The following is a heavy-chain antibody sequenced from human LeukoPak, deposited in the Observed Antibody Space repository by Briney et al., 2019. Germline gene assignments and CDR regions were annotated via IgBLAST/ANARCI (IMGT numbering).Heavy chain of an antibody. CDR1: GFSFSTYA. CDR2: ISYDGSSK. J-gene: IGHJ4*02. CDR3: ARDSVSSGYYVDY. D-gene: IGHD3-22*01. V-gene: IGHV3-30-3*01. Sequence: GGSLGLSCAASGFSFSTYAMHWVRQAPGKGLEWVAVISYDGSSKYYADSVKGRFTISRDNSKNTMCLQMNSLRAEDTAVYYGARDSVSSGYYVDYWGQGTLVTVSS.